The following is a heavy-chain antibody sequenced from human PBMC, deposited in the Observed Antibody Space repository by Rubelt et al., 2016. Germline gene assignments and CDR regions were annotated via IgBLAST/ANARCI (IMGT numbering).Heavy chain of an antibody. CDR3: ARGMRWFGENY. CDR1: GYTFTSYA. Sequence: QVQLVQSGSELKKPGASVKVSCKASGYTFTSYAMNWVRQAPGQGLEWMGWINTNTGNPTYAQGFTVRFFFAVDLSVSTEYLQNSSLKAEDTAVYYCARGMRWFGENYWGQGTLVTVSS. J-gene: IGHJ4*02. CDR2: INTNTGNP. D-gene: IGHD3-10*01. V-gene: IGHV7-4-1*02.